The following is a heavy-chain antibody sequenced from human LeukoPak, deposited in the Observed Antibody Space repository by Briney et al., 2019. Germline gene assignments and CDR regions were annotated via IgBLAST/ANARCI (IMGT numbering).Heavy chain of an antibody. J-gene: IGHJ6*03. CDR2: IYYSGST. Sequence: SETLSLTCTVSGGSISSYYWSWIRQPPGKGLEWIGYIYYSGSTNFNPSLKSRVTISVATSKNQFSLKMSSVTAADTAVYFCARGGPPGYYYDYYMDVWGKGTTVTISS. V-gene: IGHV4-59*01. CDR3: ARGGPPGYYYDYYMDV. CDR1: GGSISSYY.